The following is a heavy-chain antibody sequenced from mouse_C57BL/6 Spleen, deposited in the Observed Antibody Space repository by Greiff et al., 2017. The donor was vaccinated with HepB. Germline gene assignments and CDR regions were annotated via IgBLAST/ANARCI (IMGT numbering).Heavy chain of an antibody. CDR3: ARNWDEGAWFAY. J-gene: IGHJ3*01. CDR1: GFSLTSYA. D-gene: IGHD4-1*01. V-gene: IGHV2-9-1*01. CDR2: IWTGGGT. Sequence: VKVVESGPGLVAPSQSLSITCTVSGFSLTSYAISWVRQPPGKGLEWLGVIWTGGGTNYNSALKSRLSISKDNSKSQVFLKMNSLQTDDTARYYCARNWDEGAWFAYWGQGTLVTVSA.